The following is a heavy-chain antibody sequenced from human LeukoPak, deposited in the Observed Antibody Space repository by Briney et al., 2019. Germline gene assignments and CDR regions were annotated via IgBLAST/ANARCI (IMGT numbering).Heavy chain of an antibody. CDR1: GGSISSGGYY. CDR3: AKQHYDFWNGYLNWFDP. CDR2: IYYSGST. J-gene: IGHJ5*02. V-gene: IGHV4-31*03. D-gene: IGHD3-3*01. Sequence: PSQTLSLTCTVSGGSISSGGYYWSWIRQHPGKGLEWIGYIYYSGSTYYNPSLKSRVTISVDTSKNQFSLKLSSVTAADTAVYYCAKQHYDFWNGYLNWFDPWGQGTLVTVSS.